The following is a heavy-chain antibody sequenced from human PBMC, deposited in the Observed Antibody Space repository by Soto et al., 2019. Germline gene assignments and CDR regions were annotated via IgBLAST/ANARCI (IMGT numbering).Heavy chain of an antibody. D-gene: IGHD2-2*01. CDR2: ISYDGSNK. CDR1: GFTFSSYG. CDR3: AKDRVEYCSSTSCYGYYFDY. Sequence: GGSLRLSCAASGFTFSSYGMHWVRQAPGKGLEWVAVISYDGSNKYYADSVKGRFTISRDNSKNTLDLQMNSLRAEDTAMYYCAKDRVEYCSSTSCYGYYFDYWGQGTLVTVSS. V-gene: IGHV3-30*18. J-gene: IGHJ4*02.